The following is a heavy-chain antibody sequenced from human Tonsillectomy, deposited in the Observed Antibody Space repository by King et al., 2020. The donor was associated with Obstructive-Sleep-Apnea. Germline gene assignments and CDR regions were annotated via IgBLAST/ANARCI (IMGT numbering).Heavy chain of an antibody. V-gene: IGHV2-26*01. CDR3: AREIVGTDRHSSGMDF. CDR2: IFSNDEK. D-gene: IGHD1-14*01. J-gene: IGHJ6*02. Sequence: TLKESGPVLVKPTETLTLTCTVSGFSLTNPRLGVSWIRQPPGKALEWLAHIFSNDEKSYSTSVKSRLTISKDTSKSQVVLTLTEVAPMDTGTYYCAREIVGTDRHSSGMDFWGQGTSVTVS. CDR1: GFSLTNPRLG.